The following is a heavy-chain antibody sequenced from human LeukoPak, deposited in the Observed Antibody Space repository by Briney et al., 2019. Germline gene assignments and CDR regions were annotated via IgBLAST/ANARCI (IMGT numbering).Heavy chain of an antibody. CDR3: ARHGRAYSSDYNWFDP. V-gene: IGHV4-4*09. D-gene: IGHD6-25*01. Sequence: SETLSLTCTVSGGSINSYYWSWIRQPPGKGLEWIGYISTSGSTNYNPSLKSRVSISVDTSKNQFSLKLGSVTAADTAVYYCARHGRAYSSDYNWFDPWGQGTLVTVSS. CDR1: GGSINSYY. CDR2: ISTSGST. J-gene: IGHJ5*02.